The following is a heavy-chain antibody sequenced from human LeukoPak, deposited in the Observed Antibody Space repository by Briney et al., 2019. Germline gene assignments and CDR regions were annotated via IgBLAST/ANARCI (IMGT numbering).Heavy chain of an antibody. V-gene: IGHV4-59*01. Sequence: SETLSLTCTVSGGSISSYYRSWIRQPPGKGLEWIGYIYYSGSTNYNPSLKSRVTISVDTSKNQFSLKLSSVTAADTAVYYCARVSGYDWGSFYDYWGQGTLVTVSS. D-gene: IGHD5-12*01. CDR1: GGSISSYY. CDR2: IYYSGST. CDR3: ARVSGYDWGSFYDY. J-gene: IGHJ4*02.